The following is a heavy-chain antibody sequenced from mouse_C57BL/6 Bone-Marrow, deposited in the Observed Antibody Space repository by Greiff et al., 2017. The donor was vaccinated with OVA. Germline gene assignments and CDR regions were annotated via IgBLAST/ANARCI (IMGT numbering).Heavy chain of an antibody. D-gene: IGHD1-1*01. V-gene: IGHV1-64*01. CDR2: IHPNRGST. Sequence: VQLQQPGAELVKPGASVKLSCKASGYTFTSYWMHWVKQRPGQGLEWIGMIHPNRGSTNYNEKFKSKATLTVDKSSSTAYMQLSSLTSEDSAVYYCARELRWYFDVWGTGTTVTVSS. CDR1: GYTFTSYW. J-gene: IGHJ1*03. CDR3: ARELRWYFDV.